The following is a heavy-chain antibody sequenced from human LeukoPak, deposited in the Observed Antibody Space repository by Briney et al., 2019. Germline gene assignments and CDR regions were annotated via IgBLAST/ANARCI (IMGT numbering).Heavy chain of an antibody. CDR1: GFSFSNYA. CDR2: ISKDGSMK. CDR3: AGEGFDF. V-gene: IGHV3-30*04. J-gene: IGHJ3*01. Sequence: GGSLRLSCAASGFSFSNYAMDWVRQAPGKGLEWVAVISKDGSMKYYSDSVKGRFTVSRDNSIHTLYLEMNSLKTEDTAVYYCAGEGFDFWSQGTMVTVSS.